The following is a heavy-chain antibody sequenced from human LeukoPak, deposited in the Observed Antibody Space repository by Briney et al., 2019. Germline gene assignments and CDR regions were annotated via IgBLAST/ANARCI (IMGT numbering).Heavy chain of an antibody. D-gene: IGHD3-10*01. J-gene: IGHJ4*02. V-gene: IGHV6-1*01. Sequence: SQTLSLTCAISGDSFSSNTAAWNWIRQSPSRGLEWLGRTYYRSKWYNDYAVSVKSRITINPDTSKNQFSLQLNSVTPEDTAVYYCARDSPRGLLWFGDCPDYWGQGTLVTVSS. CDR3: ARDSPRGLLWFGDCPDY. CDR2: TYYRSKWYN. CDR1: GDSFSSNTAA.